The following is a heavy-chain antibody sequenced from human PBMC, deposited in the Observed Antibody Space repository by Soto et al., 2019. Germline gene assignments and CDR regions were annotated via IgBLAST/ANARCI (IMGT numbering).Heavy chain of an antibody. D-gene: IGHD2-15*01. J-gene: IGHJ4*02. CDR3: ARRGGGVVLAATTPFDY. V-gene: IGHV4-4*02. CDR2: IYHSGST. Sequence: QVPLQESGPRLMRPSGTLSLTCTVSSGSITSANWWSWVRQPPGRGLEWIGEIYHSGSTNYNLSRESRVTLSVDKSKNHFSLSLSSVTAADTAMYYCARRGGGVVLAATTPFDYWGEGTLVTVSS. CDR1: SGSITSANW.